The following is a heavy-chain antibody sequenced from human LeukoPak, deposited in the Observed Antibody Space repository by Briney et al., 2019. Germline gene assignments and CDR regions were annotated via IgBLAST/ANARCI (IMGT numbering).Heavy chain of an antibody. D-gene: IGHD3-3*01. J-gene: IGHJ4*02. CDR1: GGSISEYY. Sequence: SETLSLTCTVSGGSISEYYWSWIRQPPGKGLEWIGSSYNSGSTNYNPSLKSRITISVDTSRNQLSLRLSSVTAADTAVYYCARHRSGSFDSWGQGTLVTVSS. V-gene: IGHV4-59*08. CDR3: ARHRSGSFDS. CDR2: SYNSGST.